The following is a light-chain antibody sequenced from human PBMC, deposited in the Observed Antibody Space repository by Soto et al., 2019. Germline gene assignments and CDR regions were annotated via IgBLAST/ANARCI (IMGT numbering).Light chain of an antibody. CDR3: QQYNSYPGT. CDR1: QSITTW. Sequence: DIHMTQSPSTLSASVGDGVTSSCRGSQSITTWLAWYQQKTGKAPKLLISDVSNLESGVPSRFSGSGFGTDFTLTINSLQPHDFATYYCQQYNSYPGTFGQGTKVDIK. CDR2: DVS. V-gene: IGKV1-5*01. J-gene: IGKJ1*01.